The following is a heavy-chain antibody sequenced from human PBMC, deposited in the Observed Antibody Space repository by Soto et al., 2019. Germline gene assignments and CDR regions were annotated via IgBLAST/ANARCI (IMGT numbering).Heavy chain of an antibody. V-gene: IGHV3-30*03. D-gene: IGHD6-13*01. CDR3: ARDPGSRGNYYFDF. Sequence: QVHLVESGGGVVQPGRSLRLSCAASGFTFSSHGMHWIRQAPGKGLEWVAVIPYDGSHQYYADSVKGRFSISRDNSKNTLYLKRNGLRAEDTAVYYCARDPGSRGNYYFDFWGQGPLVTVSS. J-gene: IGHJ4*02. CDR2: IPYDGSHQ. CDR1: GFTFSSHG.